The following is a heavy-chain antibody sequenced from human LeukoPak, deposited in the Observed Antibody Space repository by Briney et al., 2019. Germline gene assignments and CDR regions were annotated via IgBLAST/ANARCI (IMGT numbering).Heavy chain of an antibody. CDR1: GYTFTDYY. D-gene: IGHD2-8*01. V-gene: IGHV1-2*04. CDR2: INLYSGGA. Sequence: ASVKVSCKATGYTFTDYYMHWVRQAPGQGLEWMGCINLYSGGAHYAQKFQDWLSMTRDTSINTAYMELSSLRSDDTAVYYCARDILGRTNGGSNYFGMEVWGQGTTVTVSS. J-gene: IGHJ6*02. CDR3: ARDILGRTNGGSNYFGMEV.